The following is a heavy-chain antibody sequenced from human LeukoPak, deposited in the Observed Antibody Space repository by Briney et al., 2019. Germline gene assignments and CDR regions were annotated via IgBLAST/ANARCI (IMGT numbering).Heavy chain of an antibody. Sequence: SETLSLTCTVSGYSISNGYYWDWIRQPPRKGLEWIGRIYHSTSTYYNPSLQSRVTISVDMSRNQFALKLSSVTAADTALYYCAFSTGLLGYSYGLDSWGQGTLVTVSS. CDR1: GYSISNGYY. CDR3: AFSTGLLGYSYGLDS. CDR2: IYHSTST. D-gene: IGHD5-18*01. J-gene: IGHJ4*02. V-gene: IGHV4-38-2*02.